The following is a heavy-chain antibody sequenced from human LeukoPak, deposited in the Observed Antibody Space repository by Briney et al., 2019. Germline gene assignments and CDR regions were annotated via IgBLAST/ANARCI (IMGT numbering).Heavy chain of an antibody. J-gene: IGHJ2*01. D-gene: IGHD2-15*01. CDR2: ISAYNGNT. CDR3: ARVVVVAATRGTWYFDL. CDR1: GYTFTSYG. Sequence: ASVKVSCKASGYTFTSYGISWVRQAPGQGLEWMGWISAYNGNTNYAQKLQGRVTMTTDTSTSTAYMELRSLRSDDTAVYYCARVVVVAATRGTWYFDLWGRGTLVTVSS. V-gene: IGHV1-18*01.